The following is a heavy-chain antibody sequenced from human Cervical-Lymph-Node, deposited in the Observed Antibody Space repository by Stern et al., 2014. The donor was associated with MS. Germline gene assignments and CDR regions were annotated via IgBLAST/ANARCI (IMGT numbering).Heavy chain of an antibody. J-gene: IGHJ6*02. Sequence: QVQLVQSGAEVKKPGSSVKVSCTASGDTFIKFGISWVRQAPGQGLAWMGGIIPLFGTTHYGQKFQGRLTINADESATTVYMELSSLRFEDTAVYYCARDNDDHGMDVWGQGTTVTVS. CDR1: GDTFIKFG. CDR3: ARDNDDHGMDV. CDR2: IIPLFGTT. V-gene: IGHV1-69*12. D-gene: IGHD1-1*01.